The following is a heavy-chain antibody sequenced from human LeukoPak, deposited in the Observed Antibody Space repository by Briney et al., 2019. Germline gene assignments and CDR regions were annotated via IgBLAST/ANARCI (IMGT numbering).Heavy chain of an antibody. Sequence: SETLSLTCTVSGGSISSYYWSWIRQPPGKGLEWIGETNHSGSTNYNPSLKSRVTISVDTSKNQFSLKLSSVTAADTAVYYCASTGYSYGYYFDYWGQGTLVTVSS. CDR1: GGSISSYY. V-gene: IGHV4-34*01. CDR2: TNHSGST. D-gene: IGHD5-18*01. CDR3: ASTGYSYGYYFDY. J-gene: IGHJ4*02.